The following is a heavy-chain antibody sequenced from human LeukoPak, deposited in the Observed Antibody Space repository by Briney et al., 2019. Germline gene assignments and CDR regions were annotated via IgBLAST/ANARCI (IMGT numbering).Heavy chain of an antibody. D-gene: IGHD3-10*01. J-gene: IGHJ4*02. Sequence: GGSLRLSCAASGFTFSGHWMGWVRQAPGKGLEWVANIKEDGGAKYYVDSVKGRFTISRDSTKNSLFLQMNSLRVEDTAVYYCARHGSYVFDFWGQGTLVTVSS. CDR2: IKEDGGAK. CDR1: GFTFSGHW. V-gene: IGHV3-7*01. CDR3: ARHGSYVFDF.